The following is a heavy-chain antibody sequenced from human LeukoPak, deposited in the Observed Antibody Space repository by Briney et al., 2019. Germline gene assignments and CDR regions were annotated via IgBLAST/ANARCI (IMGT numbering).Heavy chain of an antibody. V-gene: IGHV3-23*01. CDR3: ANRAAAASFDY. Sequence: GGSLRPACAASGFTFSSYSIGSVRQAPGKGLGWVSATSLTVGTTYYADSVKGRFTISRDNSRNTLYLQMNSLRAEDAAVYYCANRAAAASFDYWGQGTLVTVSS. D-gene: IGHD2-2*01. J-gene: IGHJ4*02. CDR1: GFTFSSYS. CDR2: TSLTVGTT.